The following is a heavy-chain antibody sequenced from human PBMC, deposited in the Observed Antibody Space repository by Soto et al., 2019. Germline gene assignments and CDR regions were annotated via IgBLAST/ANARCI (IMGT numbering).Heavy chain of an antibody. Sequence: EVQVVESGGGLVQPGGSLKLSCAVSGFTVSGSAMHWVRQASGKGLEWVGRIRNKVDDYATAYRVSVEGRFSISRDDSKNSAYLQMNSLTADDTAVYYCNVGAGDYWGQGTLVTVSS. J-gene: IGHJ4*02. D-gene: IGHD3-10*01. V-gene: IGHV3-73*02. CDR1: GFTVSGSA. CDR2: IRNKVDDYAT. CDR3: NVGAGDY.